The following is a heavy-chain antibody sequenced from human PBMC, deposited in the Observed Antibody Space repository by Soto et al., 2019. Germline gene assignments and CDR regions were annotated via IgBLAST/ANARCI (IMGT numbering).Heavy chain of an antibody. CDR2: INGVGTSI. J-gene: IGHJ6*02. CDR1: GFTLSSHW. D-gene: IGHD2-2*02. CDR3: AREYTAWPLAYGLDV. V-gene: IGHV3-74*01. Sequence: PGGSLRLSCAASGFTLSSHWMHWVRQAPGKGPVWVSRINGVGTSISYADSVEGRFTVSSDNAKNTLYLQMNSLRAEDTAVYYCAREYTAWPLAYGLDVWGQGTTVTVSS.